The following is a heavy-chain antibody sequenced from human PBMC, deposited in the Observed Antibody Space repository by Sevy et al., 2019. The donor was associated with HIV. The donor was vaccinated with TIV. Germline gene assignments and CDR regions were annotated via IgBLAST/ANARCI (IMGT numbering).Heavy chain of an antibody. CDR1: GFTFSSYW. CDR3: ARDLNDFWSGYYHLKWFDP. D-gene: IGHD3-3*01. J-gene: IGHJ5*02. Sequence: GGSLRLSCAASGFTFSSYWMSWVRQAPGKGLEWVANIKQDGSEKYYVDSVKGRFTISRDNAKNSLYLQMNSLRAEDTAVYYCARDLNDFWSGYYHLKWFDPWGQGTLVTVSS. V-gene: IGHV3-7*01. CDR2: IKQDGSEK.